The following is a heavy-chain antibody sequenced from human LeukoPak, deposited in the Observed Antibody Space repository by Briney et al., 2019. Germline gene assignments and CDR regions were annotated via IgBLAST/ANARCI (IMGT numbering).Heavy chain of an antibody. D-gene: IGHD2-2*01. CDR1: GFTFTNAW. CDR2: IRRKTDGGTA. V-gene: IGHV3-15*01. J-gene: IGHJ4*02. Sequence: GGSLRLSCAASGFTFTNAWMSWVRQAPGKGLEWVGRIRRKTDGGTADYAAPVMGRFTISRDDSNNTLYLQMNSLKTEDTAVYYYISGFCSSASCYAWGRGTLVIVSS. CDR3: ISGFCSSASCYA.